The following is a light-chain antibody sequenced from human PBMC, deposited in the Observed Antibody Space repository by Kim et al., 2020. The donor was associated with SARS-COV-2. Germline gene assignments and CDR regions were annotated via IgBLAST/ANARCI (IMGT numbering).Light chain of an antibody. CDR3: QVWDSSSDRGV. CDR2: YDS. V-gene: IGLV3-21*04. Sequence: AAGKTGQIHGGESNNGSKSVHWYQQKPGQATVLVIYYDSDRPAGIPEGFSGSNSGNKATLTINRVEAGDEAEYYCQVWDSSSDRGVFGGGTQLTVL. J-gene: IGLJ3*02. CDR1: NNGSKS.